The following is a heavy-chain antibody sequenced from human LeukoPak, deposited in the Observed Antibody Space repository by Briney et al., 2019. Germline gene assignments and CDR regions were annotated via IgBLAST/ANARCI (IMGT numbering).Heavy chain of an antibody. D-gene: IGHD3-22*01. V-gene: IGHV4-59*08. CDR3: ARHRPYYDT. CDR2: IYSSGSA. CDR1: GASINNNF. J-gene: IGHJ4*01. Sequence: SETLSLTCTVSGASINNNFWTWIRQPPGKGLEWIGYIYSSGSANYNPSLKSRVIISGDTSKNQISLNLTSVTAADTVVYFCARHRPYYDTWGHGTLVPVSS.